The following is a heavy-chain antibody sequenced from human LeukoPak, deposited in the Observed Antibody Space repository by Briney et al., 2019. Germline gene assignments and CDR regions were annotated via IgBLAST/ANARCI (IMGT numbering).Heavy chain of an antibody. CDR1: GDSIIGSY. Sequence: PSETLSLTSAVSGDSIIGSYWSWIRQAPGKGLEWIGYIYYSVDTDYNPSLKSRVTISVDMSKKQISLRLTSVTAADTAVYYCARRRYYDSSGYNPTYYFDYWGQGILVTVSS. V-gene: IGHV4-59*01. CDR2: IYYSVDT. CDR3: ARRRYYDSSGYNPTYYFDY. J-gene: IGHJ4*02. D-gene: IGHD3-22*01.